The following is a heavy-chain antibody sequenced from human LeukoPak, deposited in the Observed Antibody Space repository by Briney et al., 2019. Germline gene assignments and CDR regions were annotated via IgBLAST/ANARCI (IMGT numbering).Heavy chain of an antibody. CDR1: AFTFSSYT. Sequence: HPGGSLRLSCAASAFTFSSYTMHWVRQAPGKGLEWVAVISYDGSNKYYADSVKGRFTISRDNAKNSLYLQMNSLRAEDTAVYYCARNPFGSGRYWDSWGQGTLVTVSS. CDR2: ISYDGSNK. CDR3: ARNPFGSGRYWDS. V-gene: IGHV3-30-3*01. J-gene: IGHJ4*02. D-gene: IGHD6-19*01.